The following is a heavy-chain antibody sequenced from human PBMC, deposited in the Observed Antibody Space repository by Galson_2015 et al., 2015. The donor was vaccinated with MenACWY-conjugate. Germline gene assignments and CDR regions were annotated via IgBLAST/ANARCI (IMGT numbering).Heavy chain of an antibody. Sequence: YCIGWERQMPGEGLEWMGRISPDDSNTRDSPAFQGQVTISAVRNISTVYLQWNTLQATDTAIYYCARHPPGGRVMDVWGQGTMVTVSS. J-gene: IGHJ6*02. CDR1: YC. V-gene: IGHV5-51*01. CDR2: ISPDDSNT. D-gene: IGHD1-26*01. CDR3: ARHPPGGRVMDV.